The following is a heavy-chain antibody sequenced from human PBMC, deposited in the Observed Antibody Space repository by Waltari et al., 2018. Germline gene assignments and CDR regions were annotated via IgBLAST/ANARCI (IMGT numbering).Heavy chain of an antibody. J-gene: IGHJ4*02. D-gene: IGHD3-22*01. Sequence: QAQRVQSGAEVKQPGPSGKVSCKVSGCTHPPFSLPWGPQAPGKGLEWMGGFEPEDGETIYAQKFQGRVTMTEDTSTDTAYMELSSLRSEDTAVYYCATFGYDSSGYTRKPDYWGQGTLVTVSS. CDR3: ATFGYDSSGYTRKPDY. CDR1: GCTHPPFS. V-gene: IGHV1-24*01. CDR2: FEPEDGET.